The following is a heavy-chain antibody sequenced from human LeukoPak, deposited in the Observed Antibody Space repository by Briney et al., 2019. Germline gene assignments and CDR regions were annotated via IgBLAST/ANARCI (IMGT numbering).Heavy chain of an antibody. D-gene: IGHD6-19*01. CDR2: IYYSGST. CDR3: ARDNPPQYNSGWFAY. CDR1: GGSISSYY. V-gene: IGHV4-59*12. Sequence: SETLSLTCTVSGGSISSYYWSWIRQPPGKGLEWIGNIYYSGSTNYNPSVKSRVTISVDTSENQFSLKLSSVTAADTAVYYCARDNPPQYNSGWFAYWGQGTLVTVSS. J-gene: IGHJ4*02.